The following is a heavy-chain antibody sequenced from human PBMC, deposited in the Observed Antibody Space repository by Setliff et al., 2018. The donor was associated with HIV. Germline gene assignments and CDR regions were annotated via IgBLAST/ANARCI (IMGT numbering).Heavy chain of an antibody. CDR3: ARAFPMTTVVNQSGYGAFDI. Sequence: SETLSLTCTVSGDSISNYYWSWVRQPPGKGLEWIGYIYTTGSTNYNPSFKSRVTISVDTSTNHFSLKLNSVTAADTAVYYCARAFPMTTVVNQSGYGAFDIWGQGTMVTVS. CDR1: GDSISNYY. J-gene: IGHJ3*02. D-gene: IGHD4-17*01. V-gene: IGHV4-4*09. CDR2: IYTTGST.